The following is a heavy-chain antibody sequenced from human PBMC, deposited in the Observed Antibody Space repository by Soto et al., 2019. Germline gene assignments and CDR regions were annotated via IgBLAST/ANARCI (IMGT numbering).Heavy chain of an antibody. CDR3: TRANWYSEY. Sequence: QVQLQESGPGLVKPSETLSLTCNVSGGSISNHYWSWIRQPPGKGLEWIGYIYYNGNTNYNPPLKSRVTMSVDTSKNQISLKLSSVTAADTAVYYCTRANWYSEYWGQGTLVTVSS. V-gene: IGHV4-59*11. D-gene: IGHD7-27*01. CDR2: IYYNGNT. CDR1: GGSISNHY. J-gene: IGHJ4*02.